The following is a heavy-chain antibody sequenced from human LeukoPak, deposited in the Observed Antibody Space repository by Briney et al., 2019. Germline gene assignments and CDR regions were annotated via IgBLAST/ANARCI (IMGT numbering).Heavy chain of an antibody. CDR2: INRDGGLT. CDR3: AREEHRLAEAGTSAFDL. Sequence: GGSVRLSCVASGFTFSENWMHWVRQAPGKGLAWVSHINRDGGLTNYADSVKGRFTISRDNARNTVYLQMSSLRVEDTAVYFCAREEHRLAEAGTSAFDLGGQGTLVTVSP. V-gene: IGHV3-74*01. D-gene: IGHD6-13*01. CDR1: GFTFSENW. J-gene: IGHJ3*01.